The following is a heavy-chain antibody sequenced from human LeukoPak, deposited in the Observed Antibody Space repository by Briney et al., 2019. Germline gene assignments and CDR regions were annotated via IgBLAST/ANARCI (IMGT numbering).Heavy chain of an antibody. D-gene: IGHD2-15*01. CDR1: GVSISSGGYC. CDR2: IYYSGST. Sequence: SETMSLACTVSGVSISSGGYCWSWIRQPPGKGLECIGYIYYSGSTYYNPSLKSRVTISVDTSKNQFSLKLSSVTAAYTAVYYCARDPLPLITPTPYYYYAINAWGKETTVTVSS. V-gene: IGHV4-30-4*01. CDR3: ARDPLPLITPTPYYYYAINA. J-gene: IGHJ6*04.